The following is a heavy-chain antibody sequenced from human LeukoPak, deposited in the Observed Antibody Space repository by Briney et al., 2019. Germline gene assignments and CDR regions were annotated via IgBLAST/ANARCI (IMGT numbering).Heavy chain of an antibody. Sequence: SETLFLTCTVSGGSISSSSYYWGWIRQPPGKGLEWIGSIYYSGSTYYNPSLKSRVTISVDTSKNQFSLKLSSVTAADTAVYYCARDMGATTPLDYWGQGTLVTVSS. CDR3: ARDMGATTPLDY. J-gene: IGHJ4*02. D-gene: IGHD1-26*01. CDR2: IYYSGST. V-gene: IGHV4-39*07. CDR1: GGSISSSSYY.